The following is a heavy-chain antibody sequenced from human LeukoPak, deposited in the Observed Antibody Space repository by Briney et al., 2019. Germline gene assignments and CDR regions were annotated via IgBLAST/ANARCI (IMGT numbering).Heavy chain of an antibody. CDR1: SGPFYSYY. D-gene: IGHD4-17*01. J-gene: IGHJ4*02. V-gene: IGHV4-59*08. CDR3: ARHSWVNGYFDY. CDR2: HYDSGST. Sequence: PSQTLSLTCTVSSGPFYSYYWSWIRQDPGKGLEWIGYHYDSGSTHYNPSLKSRVTISLDTSKNQFSLNLSSVTAADTAVYYCARHSWVNGYFDYWGQGSLVTVSS.